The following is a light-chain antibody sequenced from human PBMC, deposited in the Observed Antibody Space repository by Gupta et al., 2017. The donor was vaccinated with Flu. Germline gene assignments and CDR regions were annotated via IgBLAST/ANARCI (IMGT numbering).Light chain of an antibody. CDR1: QSLLHSNGYNY. CDR2: LGS. CDR3: RQALQTLYS. Sequence: DIVMTQSPLSLPVTPGEPAYITCRSSQSLLHSNGYNYLDWYLQKPGQSPQLLMYLGSYRASGVPDRFSGSGSGTDFTLKISRVEAEDVGIYYCRQALQTLYSFGQGTKLEIK. V-gene: IGKV2-28*01. J-gene: IGKJ2*03.